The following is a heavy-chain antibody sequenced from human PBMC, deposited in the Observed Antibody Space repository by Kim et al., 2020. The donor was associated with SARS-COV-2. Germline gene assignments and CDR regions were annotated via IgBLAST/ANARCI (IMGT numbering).Heavy chain of an antibody. CDR2: IDPSDSYT. D-gene: IGHD3-10*01. CDR1: GYSFTSYW. Sequence: GESLKISCKGSGYSFTSYWISWVRQMPGKGLEWMGRIDPSDSYTNYSPSFQGHVTISADKSISTAYLQWSSLKASDTAMYYCARLLGFGELFHGMDVWGQGTTVTVSS. J-gene: IGHJ6*02. CDR3: ARLLGFGELFHGMDV. V-gene: IGHV5-10-1*01.